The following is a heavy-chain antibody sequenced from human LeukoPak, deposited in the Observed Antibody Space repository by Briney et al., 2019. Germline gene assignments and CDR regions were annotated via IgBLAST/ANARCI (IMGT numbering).Heavy chain of an antibody. CDR1: GFTFSNYW. CDR2: INSDGNST. CDR3: ARDWSYDFWSGYYMED. D-gene: IGHD3-3*01. J-gene: IGHJ4*02. V-gene: IGHV3-74*01. Sequence: GGSLRLSCAASGFTFSNYWMHWVRQAPGKGLVWVSRINSDGNSTSYADSVKGRFTISRDSAKNTLYLQINSLRAEDTAVYYCARDWSYDFWSGYYMEDWGQGTLVTVSS.